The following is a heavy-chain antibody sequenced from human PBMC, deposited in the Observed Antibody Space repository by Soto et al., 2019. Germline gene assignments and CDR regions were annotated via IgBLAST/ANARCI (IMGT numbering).Heavy chain of an antibody. CDR1: GGSISSSSYY. J-gene: IGHJ2*01. D-gene: IGHD3-22*01. V-gene: IGHV4-39*01. Sequence: LSLTCTVSGGSISSSSYYWGWIRQPPGKGLEWIGSIYYSGSTYYNPSLKSRVTISVDTSKNQFSLKLSSVTAADTAVYYCASLTYYYDSSGYYNWYFDLWGRGTLVTVSS. CDR3: ASLTYYYDSSGYYNWYFDL. CDR2: IYYSGST.